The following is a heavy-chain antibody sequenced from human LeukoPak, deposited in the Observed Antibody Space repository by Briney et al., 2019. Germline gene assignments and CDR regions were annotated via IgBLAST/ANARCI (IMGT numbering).Heavy chain of an antibody. J-gene: IGHJ4*02. D-gene: IGHD3-10*01. V-gene: IGHV3-30*02. CDR2: IRYDGSNK. Sequence: PGGSLRLSCAASGFTFSSYGMHWVRQAPGKGLEWVAFIRYDGSNKYYADSVKGRFTISRDNSKNTLYLQMNSLRAEDTAVYYCAKLGITQRKLLWFGELSTTFDYWGQGTLVTVSS. CDR1: GFTFSSYG. CDR3: AKLGITQRKLLWFGELSTTFDY.